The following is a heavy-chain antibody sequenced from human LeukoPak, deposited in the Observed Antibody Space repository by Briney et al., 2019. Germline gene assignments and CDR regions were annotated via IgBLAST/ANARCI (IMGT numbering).Heavy chain of an antibody. J-gene: IGHJ4*02. Sequence: GGSLRLSCAASGFTFSSYAMSWVRQALGKGLEWVSAISGSGGSTYYADSVKGRFTISRDNSKNTLYLQMDSLRAEDTAVYYCAKDLELELPLYFDYWGQGTLVTVSS. CDR3: AKDLELELPLYFDY. V-gene: IGHV3-23*01. CDR1: GFTFSSYA. D-gene: IGHD1-7*01. CDR2: ISGSGGST.